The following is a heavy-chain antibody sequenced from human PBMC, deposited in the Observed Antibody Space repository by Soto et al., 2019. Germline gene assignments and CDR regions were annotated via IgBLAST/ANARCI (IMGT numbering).Heavy chain of an antibody. CDR2: IKQDGSEK. Sequence: GGSLRLSCAASGFTFSSYWMSWVRQAQGKGLEWVANIKQDGSEKYYVDSVKGRFTISRDNAKNSLYLQMNSLRAEDTAVYYCARVPGYDFWSGTYYGMDVWGQGTTVTVSS. D-gene: IGHD3-3*01. CDR3: ARVPGYDFWSGTYYGMDV. CDR1: GFTFSSYW. V-gene: IGHV3-7*03. J-gene: IGHJ6*02.